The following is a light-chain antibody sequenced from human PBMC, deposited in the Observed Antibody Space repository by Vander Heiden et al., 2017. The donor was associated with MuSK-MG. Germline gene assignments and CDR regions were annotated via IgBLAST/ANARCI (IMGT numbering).Light chain of an antibody. CDR1: SSDVGGYNY. CDR2: DGS. J-gene: IGLJ3*02. V-gene: IGLV2-11*01. CDR3: YSYAGSYWV. Sequence: QSALTQPRSVSGSPGQSVTISCTGTSSDVGGYNYVSWYQQNPAKALIRRRYDGSKRPSGVPDRFYGSKSATKDTTNISGLQAEDESYDYCYSYAGSYWVFGGGTKLTVL.